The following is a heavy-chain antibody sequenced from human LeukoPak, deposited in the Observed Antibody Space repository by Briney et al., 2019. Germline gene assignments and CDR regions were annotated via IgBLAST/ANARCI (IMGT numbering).Heavy chain of an antibody. Sequence: GASVKLSCKASGYIFTGYFIHWVREAPGQGLEWMGWVNPNSGGKDYAQKFQGRVTLTRDTSISTAYMELSRLRSDDTAVYYCARAGTSSGVFDYWGQGALVTVSS. J-gene: IGHJ4*02. CDR3: ARAGTSSGVFDY. CDR2: VNPNSGGK. CDR1: GYIFTGYF. V-gene: IGHV1-2*02. D-gene: IGHD6-25*01.